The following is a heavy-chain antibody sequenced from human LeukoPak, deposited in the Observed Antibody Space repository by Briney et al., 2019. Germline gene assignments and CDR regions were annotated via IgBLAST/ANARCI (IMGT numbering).Heavy chain of an antibody. CDR2: VSSSCSII. D-gene: IGHD3-22*01. CDR1: GFTFSSYS. V-gene: IGHV3-48*02. Sequence: PGVSLTLSCAASGFTFSSYSMIWVRPAPGKGLEWLAYVSSSCSIIYYADSVKGRFTISRDNAKNSLYLQMNSLRDEDTAVYYCARDGDSSGYYAAFDIWGQGTMVTVRS. J-gene: IGHJ3*02. CDR3: ARDGDSSGYYAAFDI.